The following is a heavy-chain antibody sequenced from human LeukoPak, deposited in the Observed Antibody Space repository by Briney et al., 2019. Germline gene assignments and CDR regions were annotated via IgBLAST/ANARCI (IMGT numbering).Heavy chain of an antibody. CDR3: ARKTYYDFWSGYHFDY. CDR1: GFTFSSYG. V-gene: IGHV3-23*01. CDR2: ISGSGGST. D-gene: IGHD3-3*01. Sequence: GGSLRLSCAASGFTFSSYGMSWVRQAPGKGLEWVSAISGSGGSTYYADSVKGRFTISRDNAKNSLYLQMNSLRAEDTAVYYCARKTYYDFWSGYHFDYWGQGTLVTVSS. J-gene: IGHJ4*02.